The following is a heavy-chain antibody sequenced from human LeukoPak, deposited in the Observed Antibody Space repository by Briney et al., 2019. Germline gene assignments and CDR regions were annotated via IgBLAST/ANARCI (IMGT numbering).Heavy chain of an antibody. Sequence: KPSETLSLTCAVYGGSFSGYYWSWIRQPPGKGLEWIGEINHSGSTNYNPSLKSRVTISVDTSKNQFSLKLSSVTAADTAVYYCASLLDSSGKYCSGGSCYPKRWGYYYYYMDVWGKGTTVTVSS. CDR3: ASLLDSSGKYCSGGSCYPKRWGYYYYYMDV. CDR1: GGSFSGYY. CDR2: INHSGST. J-gene: IGHJ6*03. V-gene: IGHV4-34*01. D-gene: IGHD2-15*01.